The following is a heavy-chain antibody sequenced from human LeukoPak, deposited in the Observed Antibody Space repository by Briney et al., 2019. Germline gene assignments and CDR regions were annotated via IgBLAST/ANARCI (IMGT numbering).Heavy chain of an antibody. CDR1: GGSISSGDYY. CDR2: IYYSGGT. D-gene: IGHD2-2*01. J-gene: IGHJ4*02. CDR3: AREPIVEVPPDY. Sequence: SATLSLTCTVSGGSISSGDYYWSWIRQPPGKGLEWIGYIYYSGGTYYNPSLKSRVTISVDTSKNQFSLKLSSVTAADTAVYYCAREPIVEVPPDYWGQGTLVTVSS. V-gene: IGHV4-30-4*01.